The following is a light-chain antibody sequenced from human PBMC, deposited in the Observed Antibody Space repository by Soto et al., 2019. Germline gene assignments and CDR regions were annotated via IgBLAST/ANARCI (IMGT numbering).Light chain of an antibody. Sequence: DIQMTQSPSTLSASVGDRVTITCRASQSISSWLAWYQQKPGKAPKVLIYDASSLESGVPSRFSGSGSGTEFSLTISSLQPDDVAPCYCQQYNHYWTFGQGTRVEIK. CDR2: DAS. J-gene: IGKJ1*01. CDR1: QSISSW. CDR3: QQYNHYWT. V-gene: IGKV1-5*01.